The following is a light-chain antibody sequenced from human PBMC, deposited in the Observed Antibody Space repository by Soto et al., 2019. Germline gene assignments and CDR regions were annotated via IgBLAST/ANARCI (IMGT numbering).Light chain of an antibody. V-gene: IGLV2-14*01. CDR3: SSYTTIKTVV. J-gene: IGLJ2*01. CDR2: EVS. CDR1: SSDIGTYKY. Sequence: QSALTQPASVSGSPGQSITISCTGTSSDIGTYKYASWFQHHPGKPPKLIIFEVSNRPSGISDRFSGFKSANTAYLTISGVQPEDEADYHCSSYTTIKTVVFGGGTKLTVL.